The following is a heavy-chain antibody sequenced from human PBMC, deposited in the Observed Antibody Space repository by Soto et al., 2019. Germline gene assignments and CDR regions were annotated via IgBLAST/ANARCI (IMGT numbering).Heavy chain of an antibody. CDR2: FDPEDGET. V-gene: IGHV1-24*01. CDR3: ATQVLRFLEWSNWFDP. CDR1: GYTLTELS. Sequence: ASVKVSCKVPGYTLTELSMHWVRQAPGKGLEWMGGFDPEDGETIYAQKFQGRVTMTEDTSTDTAYMELSSLRSEDTAVYYCATQVLRFLEWSNWFDPWGQGTLVTVSS. J-gene: IGHJ5*02. D-gene: IGHD3-3*01.